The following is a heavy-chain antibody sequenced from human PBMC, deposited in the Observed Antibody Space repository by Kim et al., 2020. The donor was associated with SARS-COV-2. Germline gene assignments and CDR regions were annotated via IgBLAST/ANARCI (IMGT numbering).Heavy chain of an antibody. CDR3: ARSVERGLEDN. J-gene: IGHJ4*02. Sequence: GGSLRLSCAASGFTFSSYEMTWVRQAPGKGLEWVSYISSSGSTIYYADSVKGRFTISRDNAKNSLYLQMNSLRAEDTAVYYCARSVERGLEDNWGQGTLVTVSS. D-gene: IGHD3-16*01. CDR1: GFTFSSYE. CDR2: ISSSGSTI. V-gene: IGHV3-48*03.